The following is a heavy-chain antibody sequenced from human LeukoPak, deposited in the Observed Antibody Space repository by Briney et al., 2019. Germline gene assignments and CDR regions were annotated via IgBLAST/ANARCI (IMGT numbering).Heavy chain of an antibody. J-gene: IGHJ4*02. V-gene: IGHV4-59*08. D-gene: IGHD6-19*01. CDR2: VQDSGST. Sequence: SETLSLTCTVSGGSISSHYWTWLRQPPGKGLEWIGYVQDSGSTNYNPSLKSRVTILLDTSKNQFSLKLSSVTATDTAVYYCARRSGWYGIDYWGQGTLVTVSS. CDR1: GGSISSHY. CDR3: ARRSGWYGIDY.